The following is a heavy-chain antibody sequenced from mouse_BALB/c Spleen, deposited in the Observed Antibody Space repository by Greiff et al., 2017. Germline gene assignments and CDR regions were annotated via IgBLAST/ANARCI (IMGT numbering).Heavy chain of an antibody. J-gene: IGHJ2*01. V-gene: IGHV5-6-5*01. CDR1: GFTFSSYA. D-gene: IGHD2-4*01. CDR3: AGTSTMIFDD. CDR2: ISSGGST. Sequence: EVHLVESGGGLVKPGGSLKLSCAASGFTFSSYAMAWVRQTPEKRLEWVASISSGGSTYYPDSVKGRFTISRDNARNILYLQMSSLRSEDTALYYCAGTSTMIFDDWGQGTTLTVSA.